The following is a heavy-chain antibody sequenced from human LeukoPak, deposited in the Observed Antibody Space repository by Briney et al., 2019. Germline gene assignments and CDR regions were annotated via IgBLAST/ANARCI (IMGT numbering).Heavy chain of an antibody. CDR2: IYYSGST. J-gene: IGHJ6*03. Sequence: PSETLSLTCTVSGGSISSSSYYWGWIRQPPGKGLEWIGSIYYSGSTYYDPSLKSRVTISVDTSKNQFSLKLSSVTAADTAVYYCAKSIAAATMNYYYYYMDVWGKGTTVTVSS. D-gene: IGHD6-13*01. CDR3: AKSIAAATMNYYYYYMDV. CDR1: GGSISSSSYY. V-gene: IGHV4-39*07.